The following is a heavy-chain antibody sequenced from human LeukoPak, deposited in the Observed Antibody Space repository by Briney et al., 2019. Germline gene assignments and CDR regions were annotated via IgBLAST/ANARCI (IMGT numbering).Heavy chain of an antibody. J-gene: IGHJ6*03. CDR1: GGTSSSYA. V-gene: IGHV1-69*13. D-gene: IGHD6-19*01. Sequence: ASVKVSCKASGGTSSSYAISWVRQAPGQGLEWMGGIIPIFGTANYAQKFQGRVTITADESTSTAYMELSSLRSEDTAVYYCARVPTGQWLVPTDYYYYYYMDVWGKGTTVTVSS. CDR3: ARVPTGQWLVPTDYYYYYYMDV. CDR2: IIPIFGTA.